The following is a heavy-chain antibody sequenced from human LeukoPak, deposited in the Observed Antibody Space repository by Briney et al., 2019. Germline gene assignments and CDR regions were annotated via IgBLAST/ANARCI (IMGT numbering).Heavy chain of an antibody. J-gene: IGHJ5*02. CDR1: GYTFTGYY. CDR3: ARDLPGGSYWFDP. CDR2: INPNSGGT. D-gene: IGHD1-26*01. Sequence: GASVKVSCKASGYTFTGYYMHWVRQAPGQGLGWMGWINPNSGGTNYAQKFQGRVTMTTDTSTSTAYMELRSLRSDDTAVYYCARDLPGGSYWFDPWGQGTLVTVSS. V-gene: IGHV1-2*02.